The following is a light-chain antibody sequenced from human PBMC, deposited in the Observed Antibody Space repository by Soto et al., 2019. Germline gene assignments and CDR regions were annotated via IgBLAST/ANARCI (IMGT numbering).Light chain of an antibody. V-gene: IGLV2-14*01. CDR1: SSDVGGYNF. CDR2: EVS. CDR3: SSYTSTSTQV. J-gene: IGLJ2*01. Sequence: QPVLTQPASVSGSPGQSITISCTGTSSDVGGYNFVSWYQQHPGKVPKIIIYEVSNRPSGVSNRFSGSKSGNMASLTISGLQAEDEADYYCSSYTSTSTQVFGGGTKLTVL.